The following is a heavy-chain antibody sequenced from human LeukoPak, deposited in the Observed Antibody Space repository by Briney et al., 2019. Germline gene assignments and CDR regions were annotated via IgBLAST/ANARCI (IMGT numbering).Heavy chain of an antibody. CDR1: GGSISSSSYY. CDR2: IYYSGST. V-gene: IGHV4-39*01. J-gene: IGHJ4*02. CDR3: ARHTSSWPKVFDY. Sequence: PSETLSLTCTVSGGSISSSSYYWAWIRQPPGKGLEWIGSIYYSGSTYSNPSLESRVTISVDTSKNQFSLKLSSVTAADTAVYYCARHTSSWPKVFDYWGQGTLVTVSS. D-gene: IGHD6-13*01.